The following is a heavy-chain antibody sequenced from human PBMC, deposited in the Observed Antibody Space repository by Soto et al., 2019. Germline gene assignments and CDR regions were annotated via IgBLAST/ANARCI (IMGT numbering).Heavy chain of an antibody. J-gene: IGHJ6*02. CDR1: GFTVSSNY. V-gene: IGHV3-66*01. Sequence: PGGSLRLSCAASGFTVSSNYMSWVRQAPGKGLEWVSVIYSGGSTYYADSVKGRFTISRDNSKNTLYFQMNSLRAEDTAVYYCARDRYRQLVRNYYYYYGMDVWGQGTTVTVSS. D-gene: IGHD6-13*01. CDR2: IYSGGST. CDR3: ARDRYRQLVRNYYYYYGMDV.